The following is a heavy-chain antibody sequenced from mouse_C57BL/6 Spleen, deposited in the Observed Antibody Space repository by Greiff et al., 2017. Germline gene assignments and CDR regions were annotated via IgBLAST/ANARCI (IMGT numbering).Heavy chain of an antibody. D-gene: IGHD2-1*01. V-gene: IGHV1-15*01. CDR3: TRENGNYRYYYAMDY. J-gene: IGHJ4*01. CDR2: IDPESGGT. CDR1: GYTFTDYE. Sequence: QVQLQQSGAELVRPGASVTLSCKASGYTFTDYEMHWVKQTPVHGLEWIGAIDPESGGTAYNQKFQGKAILTTDKSSSTAYMELRSLTSEDSAVYFCTRENGNYRYYYAMDYWGQGTSVTVSS.